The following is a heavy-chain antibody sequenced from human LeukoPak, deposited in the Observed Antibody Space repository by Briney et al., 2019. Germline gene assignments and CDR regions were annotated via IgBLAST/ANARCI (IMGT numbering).Heavy chain of an antibody. CDR3: ASGGSSPYYYYGMDV. V-gene: IGHV3-66*02. CDR2: IYSGGST. CDR1: GFTVSSNY. J-gene: IGHJ6*02. Sequence: PGGSLRLSCAASGFTVSSNYMSWVRQAPGKGLEWVSVIYSGGSTYYADSVKGRFTISRDNSKNTLYLQMNSLRAEDTAVYYCASGGSSPYYYYGMDVWGQGTTVTVSS. D-gene: IGHD1-26*01.